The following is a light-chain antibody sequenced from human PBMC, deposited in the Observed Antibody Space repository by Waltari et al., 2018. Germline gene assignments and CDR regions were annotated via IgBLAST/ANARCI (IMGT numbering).Light chain of an antibody. CDR2: EDD. CDR1: SGSIASNY. V-gene: IGLV6-57*01. CDR3: QSYDSSDLWV. J-gene: IGLJ3*02. Sequence: VTISCTRSSGSIASNYVQWYQQRPGSSPTPVIFEDDQRPSGVPDRFSGSIDSSSNSASLTISGLKTEDEADYYCQSYDSSDLWVFGGGTRMTVL.